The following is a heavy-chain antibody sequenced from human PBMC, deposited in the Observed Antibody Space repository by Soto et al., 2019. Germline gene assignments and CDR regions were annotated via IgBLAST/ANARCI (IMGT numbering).Heavy chain of an antibody. V-gene: IGHV3-30*18. J-gene: IGHJ4*02. Sequence: QVQLVESGGGVVQPGRSLRLSCTASGFTFNTYAMHWVRQAPGRGLEWVAIISSDGFNKYYADSVKGRFTISRDNSKNTLYVRMTSLRAEDTAVYYCAKDPITNGWSANYFDYWGQGTLVTVSS. CDR2: ISSDGFNK. CDR1: GFTFNTYA. CDR3: AKDPITNGWSANYFDY. D-gene: IGHD6-19*01.